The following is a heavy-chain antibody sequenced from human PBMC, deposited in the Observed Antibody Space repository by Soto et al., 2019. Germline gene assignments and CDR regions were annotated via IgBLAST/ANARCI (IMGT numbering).Heavy chain of an antibody. J-gene: IGHJ4*02. D-gene: IGHD6-13*01. CDR2: INHSGST. V-gene: IGHV4-34*01. CDR3: AREWVAAESFDY. CDR1: GGSFSAYY. Sequence: SETLSLTCAVYGGSFSAYYWSWIRQPPGKGLEWIGEINHSGSTNYNPSLKSRVTISVDTSKNQCSLKLSSVTAADTAVYYCAREWVAAESFDYWGQGTLVTVSS.